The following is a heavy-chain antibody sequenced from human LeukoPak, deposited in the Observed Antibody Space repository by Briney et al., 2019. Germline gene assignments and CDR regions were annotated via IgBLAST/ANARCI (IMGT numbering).Heavy chain of an antibody. CDR2: ISYDGSNK. J-gene: IGHJ4*02. V-gene: IGHV3-30-3*01. CDR3: ARDRDSSGWYEGFDY. CDR1: VFTFSSSA. D-gene: IGHD6-19*01. Sequence: GRSLRLSCAASVFTFSSSAMHWVRQAPDKGLEWVAVISYDGSNKYYADSVKGRFTISRDNSKNTLYLQMNSLRADDTAVYYCARDRDSSGWYEGFDYWGQGTLVTVSS.